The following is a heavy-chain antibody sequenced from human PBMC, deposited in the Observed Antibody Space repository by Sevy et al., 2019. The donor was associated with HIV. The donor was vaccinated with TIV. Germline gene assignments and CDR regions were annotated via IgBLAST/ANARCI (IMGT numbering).Heavy chain of an antibody. Sequence: GGSLRLSCAASGFVFSSYTMNWVRQSPGKGLEWVSSISSSSRYIFYADSVKGRFTISRDNARNSLYLQMNSLRAEDTVVYYCARAPLGGQQLPYYYYYGMDVWGQGTTVTVSS. CDR3: ARAPLGGQQLPYYYYYGMDV. CDR1: GFVFSSYT. CDR2: ISSSSRYI. J-gene: IGHJ6*02. D-gene: IGHD6-13*01. V-gene: IGHV3-21*04.